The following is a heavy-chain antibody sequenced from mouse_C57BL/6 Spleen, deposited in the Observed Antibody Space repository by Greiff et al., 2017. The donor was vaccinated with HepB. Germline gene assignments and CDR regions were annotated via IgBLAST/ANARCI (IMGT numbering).Heavy chain of an antibody. V-gene: IGHV1-5*01. J-gene: IGHJ1*03. Sequence: VQLQQSGTVLARPGASVKMSCKTSGYTFPSYWMHWVKQRPGKGLEWIGAIYPGNSDTSYNQKFKGKAKLTAVTSASTAYLELSSLTNDDAAVYYCTRRDLGYYGSSHWYFDVWGTGTTVTVSS. CDR2: IYPGNSDT. CDR1: GYTFPSYW. CDR3: TRRDLGYYGSSHWYFDV. D-gene: IGHD1-1*01.